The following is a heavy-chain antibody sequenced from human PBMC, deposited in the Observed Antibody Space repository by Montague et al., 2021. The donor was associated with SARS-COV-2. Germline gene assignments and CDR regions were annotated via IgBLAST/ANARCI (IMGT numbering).Heavy chain of an antibody. V-gene: IGHV4-59*01. CDR1: GGSISTYY. CDR3: ARLPYDNSYGMDV. Sequence: SETLSLTCTVSGGSISTYYWNWIRQFPGKELEWIGYIDYSGSTNYNPSLQSRVIISVDRSKIQFSLKLNSVTAADTAIYYCARLPYDNSYGMDVWGQGTTATVSS. CDR2: IDYSGST. J-gene: IGHJ6*02. D-gene: IGHD3-9*01.